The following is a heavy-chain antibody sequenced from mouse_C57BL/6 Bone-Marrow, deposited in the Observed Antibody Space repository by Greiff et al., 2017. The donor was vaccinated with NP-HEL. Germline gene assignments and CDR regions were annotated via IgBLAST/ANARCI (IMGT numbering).Heavy chain of an antibody. J-gene: IGHJ1*03. CDR3: CESDYSLYVEG. D-gene: IGHD2-4*01. CDR2: IDPENGDT. CDR1: GFTFKDYY. Sequence: VQLQQSGAELVRPGASVKLSCTASGFTFKDYYMHWVKQRPEQGLEWIGWIDPENGDTDYASKFQGKATLTADTSSNTAYLQLSSLTSEDTAVFYCCESDYSLYVEGWGTGTTVTVAS. V-gene: IGHV14-4*01.